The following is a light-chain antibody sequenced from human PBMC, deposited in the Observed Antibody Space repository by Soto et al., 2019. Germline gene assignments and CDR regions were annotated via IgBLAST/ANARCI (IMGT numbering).Light chain of an antibody. V-gene: IGLV2-14*01. CDR1: SSDVGGYNY. J-gene: IGLJ2*01. CDR2: EVS. Sequence: QSVLTQPASVSGSPGQSITISCTGTSSDVGGYNYVSWYQQHPGKAPKLMIYEVSNRPSGVSNRFSGSKSGNTASLTISGLQAEDEADYYCQSYDSSLSGLVVFGGGTKLTVL. CDR3: QSYDSSLSGLVV.